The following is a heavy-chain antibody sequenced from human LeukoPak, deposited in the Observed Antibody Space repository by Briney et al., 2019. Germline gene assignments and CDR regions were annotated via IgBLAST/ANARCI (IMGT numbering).Heavy chain of an antibody. Sequence: PSETLSLTCTVSGGSISSYYWSWIRQPPGKGLEWIGYIYYSGSTKYNPSLKSRVTISVDRSKNQFSLKLSSVTAADTAVYYCARSEYSSSSGHFDYWGQGTLVTVSS. CDR2: IYYSGST. J-gene: IGHJ4*02. D-gene: IGHD6-6*01. V-gene: IGHV4-59*08. CDR3: ARSEYSSSSGHFDY. CDR1: GGSISSYY.